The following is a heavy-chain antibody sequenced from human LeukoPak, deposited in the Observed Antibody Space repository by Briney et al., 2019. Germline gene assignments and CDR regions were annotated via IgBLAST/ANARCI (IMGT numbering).Heavy chain of an antibody. D-gene: IGHD2-15*01. J-gene: IGHJ4*02. CDR2: IYPGDSDT. CDR1: GYSFTSYW. V-gene: IGHV5-51*01. Sequence: GESLQISCKGSGYSFTSYWIGWVRQMPGKGLECMGIIYPGDSDTRYSPSFQGQVTISADKSISTAYLQWSSLKASDTAMYYCARPWDQYCSGGSCYPGYWGQGTLVTVSS. CDR3: ARPWDQYCSGGSCYPGY.